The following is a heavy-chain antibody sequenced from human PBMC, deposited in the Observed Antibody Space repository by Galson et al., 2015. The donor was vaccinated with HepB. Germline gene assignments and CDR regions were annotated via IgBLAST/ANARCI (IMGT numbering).Heavy chain of an antibody. CDR3: ARVADADYGDHSHFDY. CDR2: ISSTTYT. V-gene: IGHV3-11*06. D-gene: IGHD4-17*01. Sequence: SLRLSCAASGFTFSDYYMSWIRQAPGKGLEWLSYISSTTYTNYADSVKGRFTISRDNAKNSLFLQINSLRAEDTAVYYCARVADADYGDHSHFDYWGQGTLVTVSS. J-gene: IGHJ4*02. CDR1: GFTFSDYY.